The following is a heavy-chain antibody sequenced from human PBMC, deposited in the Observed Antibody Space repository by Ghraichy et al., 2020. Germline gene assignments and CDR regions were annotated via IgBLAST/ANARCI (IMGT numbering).Heavy chain of an antibody. V-gene: IGHV4-61*01. CDR1: GGSVSSGSYY. Sequence: SETLSLTCTVSGGSVSSGSYYWSWIRQPPGKGLEWIGYIYYSGSTNYNPSLKSRVTISVDTSKNQFSLKLSSVTAADTAVYYCARVGAYCSSTSCSTRFDYWGQGTLVTVSS. CDR3: ARVGAYCSSTSCSTRFDY. J-gene: IGHJ4*02. CDR2: IYYSGST. D-gene: IGHD2-2*01.